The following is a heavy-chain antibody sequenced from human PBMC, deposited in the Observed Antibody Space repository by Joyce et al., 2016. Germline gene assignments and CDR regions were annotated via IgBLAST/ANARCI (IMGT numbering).Heavy chain of an antibody. D-gene: IGHD4-11*01. V-gene: IGHV5-51*01. CDR3: ARLPETTIIVAGAEYFHH. Sequence: EVQLVQSGAEVKKPGESLKISCKGSGYSSPNYWIGWVRQMPGRGLEWMGIIDPADSDTRYSPSFQGQVTISADRSINTAYLQWSSLKASDTAMYYCARLPETTIIVAGAEYFHHWGQGTLVTVSS. CDR2: IDPADSDT. CDR1: GYSSPNYW. J-gene: IGHJ1*01.